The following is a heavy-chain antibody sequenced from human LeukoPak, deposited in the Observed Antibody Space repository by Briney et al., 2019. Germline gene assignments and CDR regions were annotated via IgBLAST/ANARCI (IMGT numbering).Heavy chain of an antibody. CDR1: GFTFSSYA. J-gene: IGHJ4*02. Sequence: GGSLRLSCAASGFTFSSYAMHWVRQAPGKGLEGVAVISYDGSNKYYADSVKGRFTISRDNSKNTLYLQMNSLRAEDTAVYYCARDGYSLKPFDYWGQGTLVTVSS. V-gene: IGHV3-30*04. CDR2: ISYDGSNK. D-gene: IGHD6-13*01. CDR3: ARDGYSLKPFDY.